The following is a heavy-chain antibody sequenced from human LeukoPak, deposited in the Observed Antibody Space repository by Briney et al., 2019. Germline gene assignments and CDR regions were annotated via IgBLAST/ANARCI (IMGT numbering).Heavy chain of an antibody. J-gene: IGHJ4*02. CDR3: ARTVKGKDGQWLVLVY. CDR1: GYTFTVYY. Sequence: ASVTVSCKASGYTFTVYYMHWVRQAPGQGLEWMGWINPNSGGTNYAQKFQGRVTMTRDTSISTAYMELSRLRSDDTAVYYCARTVKGKDGQWLVLVYWGQGTLVTVSS. D-gene: IGHD6-19*01. CDR2: INPNSGGT. V-gene: IGHV1-2*02.